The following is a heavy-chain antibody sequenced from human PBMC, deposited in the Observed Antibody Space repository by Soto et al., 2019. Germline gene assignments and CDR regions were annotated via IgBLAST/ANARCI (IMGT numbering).Heavy chain of an antibody. Sequence: GGSLRLSCAASGFTFSSYAMSWVRQAPGKGLEWVSAISGSGGSTYYADSVTGRFTISRDNSKNTLYLQRNSLRVEDTAVYYCAKGEEYSSGWYFDYWGQGTLVTVSS. CDR1: GFTFSSYA. V-gene: IGHV3-23*01. CDR3: AKGEEYSSGWYFDY. J-gene: IGHJ4*02. D-gene: IGHD6-19*01. CDR2: ISGSGGST.